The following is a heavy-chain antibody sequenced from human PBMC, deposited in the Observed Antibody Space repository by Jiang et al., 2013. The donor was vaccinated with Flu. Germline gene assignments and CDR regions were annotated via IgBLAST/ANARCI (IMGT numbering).Heavy chain of an antibody. CDR3: ARVAPPDGDYFDY. CDR2: IYYSGST. D-gene: IGHD4-17*01. Sequence: GPGLVKPSETLSLTCTVSGGSISSSSYYWGWIRQPPGKGLEWIGSIYYSGSTYYNPSLKSRVTISVDTSKNQFSLKLSSVTAADTAVYYCARVAPPDGDYFDYWGQGTLVTVSS. CDR1: GGSISSSSYY. V-gene: IGHV4-39*07. J-gene: IGHJ4*02.